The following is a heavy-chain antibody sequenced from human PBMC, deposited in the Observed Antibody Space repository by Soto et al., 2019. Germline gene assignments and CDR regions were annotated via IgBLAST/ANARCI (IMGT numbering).Heavy chain of an antibody. D-gene: IGHD3-16*01. CDR2: SKSKTDGGAT. Sequence: EVQLVESGGGFVQPGGSLRLSCAASGFAFSDAWMSWVRQAPGKGLEWVGRSKSKTDGGATDYAAPVRGRFTISRDDSKNTLYLQMNSLKTEDTALYYCTTGNVMIQLYYYGMDVWGQGTTVTVSS. J-gene: IGHJ6*02. CDR1: GFAFSDAW. CDR3: TTGNVMIQLYYYGMDV. V-gene: IGHV3-15*01.